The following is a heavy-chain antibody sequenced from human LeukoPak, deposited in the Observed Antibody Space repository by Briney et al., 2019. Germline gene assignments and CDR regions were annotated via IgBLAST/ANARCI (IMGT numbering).Heavy chain of an antibody. J-gene: IGHJ4*02. CDR3: ARDSAGTSY. CDR2: ISGSAATT. CDR1: GFTFSTYG. Sequence: PGGSLRLSCAASGFTFSTYGMTWVRQAPGKGLEWVSAISGSAATTFYADSVKGRFTISRDNAKNSLYLQMNSLRAEDTAVYYCARDSAGTSYWGQGTLVTVSS. D-gene: IGHD6-19*01. V-gene: IGHV3-23*01.